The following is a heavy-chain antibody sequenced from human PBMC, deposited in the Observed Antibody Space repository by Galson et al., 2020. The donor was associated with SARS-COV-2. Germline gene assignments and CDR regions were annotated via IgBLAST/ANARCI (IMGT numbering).Heavy chain of an antibody. CDR2: IYYSGST. Sequence: SETLSLTCTVSGGSISSGGYYWSWIRQHPGKGLEWSGYIYYSGSTYYNPSPKSRVTISVQTSKNQLSLKLSSVTAADTAGYYCARVDGGGDCYWDYYYYGMNVWGQGTTVTVSS. CDR1: GGSISSGGYY. V-gene: IGHV4-31*03. CDR3: ARVDGGGDCYWDYYYYGMNV. J-gene: IGHJ6*02. D-gene: IGHD2-21*02.